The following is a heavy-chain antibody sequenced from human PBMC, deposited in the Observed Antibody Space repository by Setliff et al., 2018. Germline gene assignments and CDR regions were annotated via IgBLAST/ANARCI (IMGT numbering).Heavy chain of an antibody. V-gene: IGHV4-34*01. Sequence: SETLSLTCAVYGASFSDTYWSWIRQPPGKGLEWIGDINYLGNTNYNPSLKSRVTISVDTSKNQFSLKLSSVTAADTAVYYCARQQQLVIGSTAYYYYGMDVWGQGTTVTVSS. J-gene: IGHJ6*02. CDR3: ARQQQLVIGSTAYYYYGMDV. CDR2: INYLGNT. D-gene: IGHD6-13*01. CDR1: GASFSDTY.